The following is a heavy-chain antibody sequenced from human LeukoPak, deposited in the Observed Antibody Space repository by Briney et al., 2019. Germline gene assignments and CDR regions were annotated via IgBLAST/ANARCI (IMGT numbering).Heavy chain of an antibody. CDR3: ARVKYSSSPWA. CDR2: INSDGSST. Sequence: PGGSLRLSCAASGFTFSSYWMHWVRQAPGKGLLWVSRINSDGSSTSCADSVKGRFTISRDNAKNTLYLQMNSLRAEDTAVYYCARVKYSSSPWAWGQGTLVTVSS. D-gene: IGHD6-13*01. J-gene: IGHJ5*02. V-gene: IGHV3-74*01. CDR1: GFTFSSYW.